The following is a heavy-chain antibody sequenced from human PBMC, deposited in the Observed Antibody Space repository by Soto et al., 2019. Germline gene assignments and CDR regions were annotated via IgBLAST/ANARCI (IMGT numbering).Heavy chain of an antibody. CDR2: IYYTGSS. CDR3: VRRIAVKTRYYFDY. D-gene: IGHD6-6*01. J-gene: IGHJ4*02. V-gene: IGHV4-30-4*01. Sequence: SETLSLPCTVSGGSLSSGDYYWSWVRQPPGEDLEYIGYIYYTGSSYSNPSLKSRVTISVDTSKNQFSLKLTSVTAADTAVYYCVRRIAVKTRYYFDYWGQGTLATVYS. CDR1: GGSLSSGDYY.